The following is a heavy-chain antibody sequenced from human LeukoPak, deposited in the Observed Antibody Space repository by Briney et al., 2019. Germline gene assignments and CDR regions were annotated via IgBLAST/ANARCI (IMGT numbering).Heavy chain of an antibody. CDR1: GGSISSSSYY. D-gene: IGHD6-13*01. CDR3: ASGFTSTWYLVLAY. V-gene: IGHV4-39*07. J-gene: IGHJ4*02. CDR2: IYYSGTT. Sequence: KPSETLSLTCTVSGGSISSSSYYWGWVRQPPGKGLEWIGSIYYSGTTYYNPSLKSRVTISLDTSKNQISLNLSSVTAADTAVYYCASGFTSTWYLVLAYWGQGTPVTVSS.